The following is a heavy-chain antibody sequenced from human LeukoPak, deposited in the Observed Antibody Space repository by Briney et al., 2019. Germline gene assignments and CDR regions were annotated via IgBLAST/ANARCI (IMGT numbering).Heavy chain of an antibody. V-gene: IGHV4-4*02. Sequence: SGTLSLTCAVSGGSITSSNWWTWVRQAPGKGLEWIGEVYYSGITNYNPSLKSRLTLSADLSKNQISLSLNSVTAADTAVYYCAREDWAVTAVDDYGGSGGLRGQGTLVTVSS. D-gene: IGHD4-23*01. CDR3: AREDWAVTAVDDYGGSGGL. CDR1: GGSITSSNW. J-gene: IGHJ4*02. CDR2: VYYSGIT.